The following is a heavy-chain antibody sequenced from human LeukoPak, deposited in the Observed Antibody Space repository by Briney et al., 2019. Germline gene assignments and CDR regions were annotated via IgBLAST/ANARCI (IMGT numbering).Heavy chain of an antibody. V-gene: IGHV1-8*01. J-gene: IGHJ5*02. CDR1: GYTFTSYD. CDR2: MNPNSGNT. Sequence: ASVKVSCKASGYTFTSYDINWVRQATGQGLEWMGWMNPNSGNTGYAQKFQGRVTMTRNTSISTAYMGLSSLRSEDTAVYYCARTYYYDSRGPNWFDPWGQGTLVTVSS. CDR3: ARTYYYDSRGPNWFDP. D-gene: IGHD3-22*01.